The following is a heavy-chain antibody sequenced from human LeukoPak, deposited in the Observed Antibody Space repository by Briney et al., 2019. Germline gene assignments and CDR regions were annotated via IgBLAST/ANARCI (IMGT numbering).Heavy chain of an antibody. CDR1: GYSISSGYY. Sequence: PSETLSLTCTVSGYSISSGYYWGWIRQPPGKGLEWIGSIYHSGSTYYNPSLKSRVTISVDTSKNQFSLKLSSVTAADTAVYYCARGPRWADFWSGYYKDAFDIWGQGTMVTVSS. CDR2: IYHSGST. CDR3: ARGPRWADFWSGYYKDAFDI. V-gene: IGHV4-38-2*02. J-gene: IGHJ3*02. D-gene: IGHD3-3*01.